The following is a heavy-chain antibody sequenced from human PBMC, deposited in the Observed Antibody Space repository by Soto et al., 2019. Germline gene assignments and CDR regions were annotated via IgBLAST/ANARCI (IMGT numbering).Heavy chain of an antibody. J-gene: IGHJ2*01. CDR3: ARDSIVVVTASRGRYFDL. CDR1: GGSIGSGGYY. CDR2: IYYSGST. Sequence: QVQLQESGPGLVKPSQTLSLTCTVSGGSIGSGGYYWSWIRQHPGKGLEWIGYIYYSGSTYYNPSLKSRVTISVDTSKNQFSLKLSSVTAADTAVYYCARDSIVVVTASRGRYFDLWGRGTLVTVSS. V-gene: IGHV4-31*03. D-gene: IGHD2-21*02.